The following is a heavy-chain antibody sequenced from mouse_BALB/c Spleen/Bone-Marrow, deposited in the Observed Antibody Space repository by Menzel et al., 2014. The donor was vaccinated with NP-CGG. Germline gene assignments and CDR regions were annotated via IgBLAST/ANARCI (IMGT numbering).Heavy chain of an antibody. Sequence: EVMLVESGGGLVKSGGSLKLSCAASGLTFSNYGMSWVRQTPEKRLEWVATISGGGGYTFYSDSVKGRFTISRDNAKNNLYLQLSSLRSEDTAVYYCARHAYYDQTEVSFVYWGQGTLVTVSA. CDR1: GLTFSNYG. V-gene: IGHV5-9-2*01. CDR3: ARHAYYDQTEVSFVY. J-gene: IGHJ3*01. D-gene: IGHD2-4*01. CDR2: ISGGGGYT.